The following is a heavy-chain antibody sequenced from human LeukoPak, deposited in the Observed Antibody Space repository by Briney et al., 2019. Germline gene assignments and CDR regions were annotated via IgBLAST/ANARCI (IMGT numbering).Heavy chain of an antibody. Sequence: GGSLTLSCAASGFTFSSYTMNWVRQPPGKWLEWVSSISSSSSAIYYAASVKGQFTISRDNAKNSLYLQMNSLRDEDTAVYYCERGALRYSDYWGQGTRVTVSS. CDR2: ISSSSSAI. D-gene: IGHD3-9*01. CDR1: GFTFSSYT. CDR3: ERGALRYSDY. J-gene: IGHJ4*02. V-gene: IGHV3-48*02.